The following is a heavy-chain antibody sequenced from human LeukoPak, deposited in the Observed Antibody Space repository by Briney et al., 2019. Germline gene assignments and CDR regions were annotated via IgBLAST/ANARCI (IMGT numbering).Heavy chain of an antibody. Sequence: SETLSLTCTVSGDSISSNTYYWGWIRQPPGKGLEWIGSIYYSGSTYYNPSLKSRVTISVDTSKNQFSLKLSSVTAADTAVYYCARDLGARTFGEDYMDVWGKGTTVTVSS. D-gene: IGHD3-10*01. V-gene: IGHV4-39*07. CDR2: IYYSGST. CDR3: ARDLGARTFGEDYMDV. CDR1: GDSISSNTYY. J-gene: IGHJ6*03.